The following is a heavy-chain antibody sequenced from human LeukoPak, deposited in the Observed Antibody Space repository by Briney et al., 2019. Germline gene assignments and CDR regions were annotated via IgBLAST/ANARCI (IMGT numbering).Heavy chain of an antibody. CDR3: AKPDYGDFDY. V-gene: IGHV3-30*02. D-gene: IGHD4-17*01. CDR1: GFIFSSYG. Sequence: GGSLRLSCAASGFIFSSYGMHWVRQAPGKGLEWVAFIRYDGTNKYYADSVKGRFTISRDNSKNTLYLQMNSLRAEDTAVYYCAKPDYGDFDYWGQGTLVTVSS. CDR2: IRYDGTNK. J-gene: IGHJ4*02.